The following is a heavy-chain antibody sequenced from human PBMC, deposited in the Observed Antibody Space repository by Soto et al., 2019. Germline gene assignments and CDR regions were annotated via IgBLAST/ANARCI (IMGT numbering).Heavy chain of an antibody. CDR1: GYTFTSYY. CDR2: INPSGGST. J-gene: IGHJ5*02. Sequence: ASVKVSCKASGYTFTSYYMHWVRQAPGQGLEWMGIINPSGGSTSYAQKFQGRVTMTRDTSTSTVYMELSSLRSEDTAVYYCAREGYGLIRITMIVVATNLLDPWGQGTLVTVSS. CDR3: AREGYGLIRITMIVVATNLLDP. D-gene: IGHD3-22*01. V-gene: IGHV1-46*01.